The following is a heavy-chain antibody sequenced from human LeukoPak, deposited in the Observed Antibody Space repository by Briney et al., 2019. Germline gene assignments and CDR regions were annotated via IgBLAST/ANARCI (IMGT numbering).Heavy chain of an antibody. V-gene: IGHV3-11*01. J-gene: IGHJ4*02. CDR3: ARPRYYYDSSGYSL. Sequence: GGSLRLSCAASGFTFSDYYMSWIRQAPGKGLEWVSYISSSGSTIYYADSVKGRFAISRDNAKNSLYLQMNSLRAEDTAVYYCARPRYYYDSSGYSLWGQGTLVTVSS. CDR2: ISSSGSTI. D-gene: IGHD3-22*01. CDR1: GFTFSDYY.